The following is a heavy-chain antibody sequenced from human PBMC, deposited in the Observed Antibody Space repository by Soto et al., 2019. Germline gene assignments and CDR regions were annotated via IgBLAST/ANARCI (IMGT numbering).Heavy chain of an antibody. CDR2: INAGNGNT. J-gene: IGHJ5*02. Sequence: ASVKVSCKASGYTFTSYAMHWVRQAPGQRLEWMGWINAGNGNTKYSQKFQGRVTITRDTSASTAYMELSSLRSEDTAVYYCARVNYDFWSGYFSSPFDPWGQGTLVTVS. V-gene: IGHV1-3*01. CDR1: GYTFTSYA. CDR3: ARVNYDFWSGYFSSPFDP. D-gene: IGHD3-3*01.